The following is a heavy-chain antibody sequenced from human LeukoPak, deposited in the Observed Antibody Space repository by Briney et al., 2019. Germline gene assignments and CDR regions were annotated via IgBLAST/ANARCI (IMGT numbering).Heavy chain of an antibody. D-gene: IGHD5-18*01. Sequence: GGSLRLSCAASGFTFSSYSMNWVRQAPGKGLEWVSSISSSSSYIYYADSVKGRFTISRDNAKNSLYPQMNSLRAEDTAVYYCARGVYSYGRKFDYWGQGTLVTVSS. CDR2: ISSSSSYI. V-gene: IGHV3-21*01. CDR3: ARGVYSYGRKFDY. CDR1: GFTFSSYS. J-gene: IGHJ4*02.